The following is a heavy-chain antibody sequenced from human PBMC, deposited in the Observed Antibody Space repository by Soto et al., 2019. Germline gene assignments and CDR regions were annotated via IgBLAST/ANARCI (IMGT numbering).Heavy chain of an antibody. V-gene: IGHV3-66*01. CDR3: ARDDVLCDGGRCYGVPLDV. Sequence: EVHLVESGGGLVQPGGSLRLSCAASGFTVSSKYMSWVRQAPGKGLEWVSLIQSGGPTYYADSVKGRLTISRDTSENTLHLQMDSLRAEDTAVYYCARDDVLCDGGRCYGVPLDVWGKATTVTLSS. CDR1: GFTVSSKY. D-gene: IGHD2-15*01. J-gene: IGHJ6*04. CDR2: IQSGGPT.